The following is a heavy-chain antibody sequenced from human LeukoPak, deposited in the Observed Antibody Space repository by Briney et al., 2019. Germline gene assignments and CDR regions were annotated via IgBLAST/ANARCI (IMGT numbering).Heavy chain of an antibody. J-gene: IGHJ4*02. CDR1: GLTFSSYN. CDR2: ISSSSGHI. D-gene: IGHD6-19*01. CDR3: ARDPGTVADPYFDY. Sequence: GGSLRLSCAASGLTFSSYNMNWVRQPPGKGREWVSSISSSSGHIHYADSVKGRFTISRDNANNSLYLQMNSLRDEDTAVYYCARDPGTVADPYFDYWGQGSLVTVSS. V-gene: IGHV3-21*01.